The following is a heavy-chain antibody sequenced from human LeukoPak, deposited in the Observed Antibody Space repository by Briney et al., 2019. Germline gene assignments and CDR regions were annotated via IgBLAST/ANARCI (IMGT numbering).Heavy chain of an antibody. J-gene: IGHJ4*02. V-gene: IGHV4-59*11. CDR1: GGSISSHY. CDR3: ARSAESNFDY. D-gene: IGHD3-10*01. Sequence: SETLSLTCTVSGGSISSHYWSWIRQPPGKGLEWIGCIYNSWNTNYDPSLKSRVTISVDTSRNQFSLKLSAVTAADTAVYCYARSAESNFDYWGQGTLVAVPS. CDR2: IYNSWNT.